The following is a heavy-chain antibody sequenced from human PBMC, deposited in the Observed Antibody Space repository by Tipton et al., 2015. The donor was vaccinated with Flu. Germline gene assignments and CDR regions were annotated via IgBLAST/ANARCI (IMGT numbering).Heavy chain of an antibody. V-gene: IGHV4-38-2*02. Sequence: TLSLTCTVSGDSIRSDYSWGWIRQPPGKGLEWIGNVFHMGSSYYNPSLQSRVTISLDTSKNQFSLTLNSVTAADTAMYYCARYSSSVATYWYFDLWGRGTLVTVSS. CDR1: GDSIRSDYS. CDR2: VFHMGSS. D-gene: IGHD6-6*01. CDR3: ARYSSSVATYWYFDL. J-gene: IGHJ2*01.